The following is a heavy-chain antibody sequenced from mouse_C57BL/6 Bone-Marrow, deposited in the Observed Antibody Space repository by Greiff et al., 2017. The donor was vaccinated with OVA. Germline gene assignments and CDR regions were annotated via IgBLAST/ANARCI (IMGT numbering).Heavy chain of an antibody. D-gene: IGHD2-4*01. Sequence: EVQLVESGGGLVQPKGSLKLSCAASGFSFNTYAMNWVRQAPGKGLEWVARIRSKSNNYATYYADSVKDRFTISRDDSESMLYLQMNNLKTEDTAMYYCVRLNRLPYWYFDVWGTGTTVTVSS. CDR1: GFSFNTYA. CDR2: IRSKSNNYAT. J-gene: IGHJ1*03. CDR3: VRLNRLPYWYFDV. V-gene: IGHV10-1*01.